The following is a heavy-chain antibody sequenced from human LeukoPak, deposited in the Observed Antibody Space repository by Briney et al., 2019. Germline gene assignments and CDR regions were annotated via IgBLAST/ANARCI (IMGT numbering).Heavy chain of an antibody. CDR1: GGSISSYY. CDR3: ARGQPGNYFDY. D-gene: IGHD1-26*01. J-gene: IGHJ4*02. CDR2: IYYSGST. V-gene: IGHV4-59*01. Sequence: SETLSLICTVSGGSISSYYWSWIRQPPGKGLEWIVYIYYSGSTNYNPSLKSRVTLSVDTSKNQFSLKLSSVTAAHPAVYYWARGQPGNYFDYWGQGTLVTVP.